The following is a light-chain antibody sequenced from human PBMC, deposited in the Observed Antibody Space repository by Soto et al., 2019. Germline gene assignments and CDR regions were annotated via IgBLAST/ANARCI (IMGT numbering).Light chain of an antibody. Sequence: NFMLTQPHSVSESPGKTVTISCTRSSGSIASNYVQWYQQRPGSAPTTVIYEDNERPSGVPDRFSGSIDRSSNSASLTISGLKTDDEADYYCQSYDSSRYVFGIGTQLPVL. V-gene: IGLV6-57*04. CDR2: EDN. J-gene: IGLJ1*01. CDR1: SGSIASNY. CDR3: QSYDSSRYV.